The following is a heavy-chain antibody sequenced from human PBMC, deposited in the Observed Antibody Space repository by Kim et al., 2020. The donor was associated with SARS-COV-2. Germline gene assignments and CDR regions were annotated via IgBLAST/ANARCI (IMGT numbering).Heavy chain of an antibody. CDR3: IAAIDY. J-gene: IGHJ4*02. D-gene: IGHD2-2*02. V-gene: IGHV3-21*01. CDR2: SSSTST. Sequence: SSSTSTYYADSVKGRFTISRDDAKNSLYLQMNSLRAEDTAVYYCIAAIDYWGQGALVTVSS.